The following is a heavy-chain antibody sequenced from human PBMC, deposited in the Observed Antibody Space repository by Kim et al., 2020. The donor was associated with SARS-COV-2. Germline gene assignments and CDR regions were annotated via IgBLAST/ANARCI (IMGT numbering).Heavy chain of an antibody. CDR2: ISYDGSNK. J-gene: IGHJ3*02. Sequence: GGSLRLSCAASGFTFSSYAMHWVRQAPGKGLEWVAVISYDGSNKYYADSVKGRFTISRDNSKNTLYLQMNSLRAEDTAVYYCARESHRMGPYGDYGRAIFTLTRLTHGDAFDIWGQGTMVTVSS. CDR1: GFTFSSYA. V-gene: IGHV3-30-3*01. CDR3: ARESHRMGPYGDYGRAIFTLTRLTHGDAFDI. D-gene: IGHD4-17*01.